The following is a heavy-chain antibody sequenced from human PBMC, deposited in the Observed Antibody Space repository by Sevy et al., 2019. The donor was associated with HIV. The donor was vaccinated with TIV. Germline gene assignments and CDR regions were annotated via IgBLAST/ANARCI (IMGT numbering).Heavy chain of an antibody. Sequence: GGSLRLSCAASGFTFSSYGMNWVRQAPGKGLEWVAVISYDGSNKYYADSVKGRFTISRDNSKNTLYLQMNSLRAEDTAVYYCAKGGIVVVPAAMKGPTNYGMDVWGQGTTVTVSS. D-gene: IGHD2-2*01. CDR1: GFTFSSYG. V-gene: IGHV3-30*18. CDR3: AKGGIVVVPAAMKGPTNYGMDV. CDR2: ISYDGSNK. J-gene: IGHJ6*02.